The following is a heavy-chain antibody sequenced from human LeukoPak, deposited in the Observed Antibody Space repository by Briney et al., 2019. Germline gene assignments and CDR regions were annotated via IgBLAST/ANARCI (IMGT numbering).Heavy chain of an antibody. J-gene: IGHJ4*02. D-gene: IGHD2-15*01. CDR2: ISYDGSNK. CDR3: ASLVAATPLGSDY. CDR1: GFTFSDYW. V-gene: IGHV3-30*03. Sequence: GGSLRLSCAASGFTFSDYWMSWVRQAPGKGLEWVAVISYDGSNKYYADSVKGRFTISRHNSKNTLYLQMNSLRAEDTVVYYCASLVAATPLGSDYWGQGTLVTVS.